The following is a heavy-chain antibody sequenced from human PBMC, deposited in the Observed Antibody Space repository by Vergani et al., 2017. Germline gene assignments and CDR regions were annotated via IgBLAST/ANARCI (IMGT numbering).Heavy chain of an antibody. CDR1: GGSFSGYY. CDR3: AGLTIAAAGHSYYYYMDV. D-gene: IGHD6-13*01. J-gene: IGHJ6*03. CDR2: INHSGST. V-gene: IGHV4-34*01. Sequence: QVQLQQWGAGLLKPSETLSLTCAVYGGSFSGYYWSWIRQPPGKGLEWDGEINHSGSTNYNPSLKRRVTISVDTSKNQFYLRLRSVTAADTAVYYCAGLTIAAAGHSYYYYMDVWGKGTTVTVSS.